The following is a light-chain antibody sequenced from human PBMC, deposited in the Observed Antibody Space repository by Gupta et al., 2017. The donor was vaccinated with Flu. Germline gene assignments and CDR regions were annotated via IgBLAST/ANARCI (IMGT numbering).Light chain of an antibody. CDR2: EVS. CDR3: SSYTRSSSWV. V-gene: IGLV2-14*01. Sequence: QSALTQPASVSGSPGQSITISCTGTSSDVGGYNYVSWYHQHPGKAPKLMIYEVSNRPSGVSNRFSGSKSGNTASLTISGLQAEDEADYYCSSYTRSSSWVFGGGTKLTVL. CDR1: SSDVGGYNY. J-gene: IGLJ3*02.